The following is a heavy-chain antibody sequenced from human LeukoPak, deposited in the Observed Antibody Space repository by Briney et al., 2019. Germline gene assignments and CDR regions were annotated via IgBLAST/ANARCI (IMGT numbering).Heavy chain of an antibody. D-gene: IGHD1-26*01. CDR3: ARETRGTVGSY. V-gene: IGHV3-7*05. J-gene: IGHJ4*02. Sequence: PGGSLRLSCAASISTLSTYWMTWFRQTPGKGLEWVASLRQDGGDKFYVDSVKGRFTISRDNAANPLYLQMNSLRAEDTAVYYCARETRGTVGSYWGQGTLVTVSS. CDR2: LRQDGGDK. CDR1: ISTLSTYW.